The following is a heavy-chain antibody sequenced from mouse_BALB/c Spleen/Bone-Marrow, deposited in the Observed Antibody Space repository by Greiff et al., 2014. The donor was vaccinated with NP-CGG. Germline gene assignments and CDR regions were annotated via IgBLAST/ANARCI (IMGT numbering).Heavy chain of an antibody. CDR1: GFNIKDTY. J-gene: IGHJ3*01. CDR3: APYYDGSSQFAY. CDR2: IDPENGNT. V-gene: IGHV14-3*02. Sequence: VQLQQSGAELVKPGASVKLSCTASGFNIKDTYMHWVKQRPEQGLEWIGRIDPENGNTKYDPKFQGKATITADTSSNTAYLQLSSLTSEDTAVYYCAPYYDGSSQFAYWGQGTLVTVSA. D-gene: IGHD1-1*01.